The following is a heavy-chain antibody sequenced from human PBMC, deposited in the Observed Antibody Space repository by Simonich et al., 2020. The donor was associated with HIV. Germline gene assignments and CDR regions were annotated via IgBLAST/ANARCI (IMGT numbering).Heavy chain of an antibody. Sequence: EVQLVESGGGLVKPGGSLRLSCAASGFTFSSYSMNWDRQAPGKGLEWVSSISSSRSDIYYADLVKGRFTISRDNAKNSLYLQMNSLRAEDTAVYYCARDGRKGSSTSCSDYWGQGTLVTVSS. D-gene: IGHD2-2*01. CDR3: ARDGRKGSSTSCSDY. CDR2: ISSSRSDI. J-gene: IGHJ4*02. V-gene: IGHV3-21*01. CDR1: GFTFSSYS.